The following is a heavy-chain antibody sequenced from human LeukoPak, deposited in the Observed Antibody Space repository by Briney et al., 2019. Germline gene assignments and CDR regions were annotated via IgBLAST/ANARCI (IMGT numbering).Heavy chain of an antibody. CDR2: INHSGST. V-gene: IGHV4-34*01. CDR3: ARVRNYVWGSYRHKSFDY. Sequence: SETLSLTCAVYGGSFSGYYWSWIRQPPGEGLEWIGEINHSGSTNYNPSLKSRVTISVDTSKNQFSLKLSSVTAADTAVYYCARVRNYVWGSYRHKSFDYWGQGTLVTVSS. D-gene: IGHD3-16*02. CDR1: GGSFSGYY. J-gene: IGHJ4*02.